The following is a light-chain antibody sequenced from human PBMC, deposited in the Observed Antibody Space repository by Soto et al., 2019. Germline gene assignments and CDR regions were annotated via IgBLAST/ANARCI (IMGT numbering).Light chain of an antibody. V-gene: IGLV2-14*01. CDR3: SSYTTSDTLV. J-gene: IGLJ3*02. Sequence: QSVLTQPASVSGSPGQSITISCTGSNNDVGAYNFVSWYQQHPGKAPKLVISEVSNRPSGVSNRFSGSKSGNTASLTISGLQGEDEADYYCSSYTTSDTLVFGGGTKLTVL. CDR1: NNDVGAYNF. CDR2: EVS.